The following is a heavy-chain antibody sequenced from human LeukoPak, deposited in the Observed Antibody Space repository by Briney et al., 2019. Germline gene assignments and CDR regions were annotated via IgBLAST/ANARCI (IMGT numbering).Heavy chain of an antibody. Sequence: GGSLRLSCAASGFTLGSYGMHWVRQAPGKGLEWVASISYDGSNEYYGDSVKGRFSVSRDNSKNTLYLHMNSLRAEDTAVYYCAREREMATRYYFDYWGQGTLVTVSS. CDR1: GFTLGSYG. D-gene: IGHD5-24*01. V-gene: IGHV3-30*03. J-gene: IGHJ4*02. CDR2: ISYDGSNE. CDR3: AREREMATRYYFDY.